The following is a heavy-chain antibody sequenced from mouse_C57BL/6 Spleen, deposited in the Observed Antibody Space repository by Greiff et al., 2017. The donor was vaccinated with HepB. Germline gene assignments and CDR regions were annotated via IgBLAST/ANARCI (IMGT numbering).Heavy chain of an antibody. Sequence: EVKLMESGGGLVKPGGSLKLSCAASGFTFSDYGMHWVRQAPEKGLEWVAYISSGSSTIYYADTVKGRFTISRDNAKNTLFLQMTSLRSEDTAMYYCARNGQLRLHGAMDYWGQGTSVTVSS. CDR3: ARNGQLRLHGAMDY. J-gene: IGHJ4*01. V-gene: IGHV5-17*01. CDR2: ISSGSSTI. D-gene: IGHD3-2*02. CDR1: GFTFSDYG.